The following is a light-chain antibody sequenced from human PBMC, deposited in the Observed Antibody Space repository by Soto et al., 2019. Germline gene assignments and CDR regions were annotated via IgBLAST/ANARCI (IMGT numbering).Light chain of an antibody. V-gene: IGKV4-1*01. CDR2: WAS. CDR3: QQYYSTPQT. Sequence: DIVMTQSPDSLAVSLGERATINCKSSQSVLFSSNNKHFLAWYQQKPGQPPKLLIYWASTRETGVPDRFSGSGSGTDFTLTSSSLQAEDVAVYYCQQYYSTPQTFGPGTKVEIK. J-gene: IGKJ1*01. CDR1: QSVLFSSNNKHF.